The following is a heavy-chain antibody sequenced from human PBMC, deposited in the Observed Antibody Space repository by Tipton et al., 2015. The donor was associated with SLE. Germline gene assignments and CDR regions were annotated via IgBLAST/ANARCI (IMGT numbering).Heavy chain of an antibody. Sequence: TLSLTCTVSGGSITSGSYYWTWIRQPAGKGLEWIGHIYTSGTTYYNPSLKSRVTISVDTSKNQFSLTLSSVTAADTAVYYCARWQWLAYFDFWGQGTLVTVSS. CDR1: GGSITSGSYY. CDR2: IYTSGTT. V-gene: IGHV4-61*09. CDR3: ARWQWLAYFDF. J-gene: IGHJ4*02. D-gene: IGHD6-19*01.